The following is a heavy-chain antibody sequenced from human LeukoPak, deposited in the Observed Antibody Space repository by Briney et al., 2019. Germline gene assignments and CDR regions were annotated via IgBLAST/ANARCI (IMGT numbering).Heavy chain of an antibody. Sequence: SETLSLTCTVSGGSISSGSYYWSWIRQPAGKGLEWIGRIYTSGSTNYNPSLKSRVTISVDTSKNQFSLKLSSVTAADTAVYYCATPGVVVPAAINAFDIWGQGTMVTVSS. D-gene: IGHD2-2*02. CDR1: GGSISSGSYY. V-gene: IGHV4-61*02. CDR3: ATPGVVVPAAINAFDI. CDR2: IYTSGST. J-gene: IGHJ3*02.